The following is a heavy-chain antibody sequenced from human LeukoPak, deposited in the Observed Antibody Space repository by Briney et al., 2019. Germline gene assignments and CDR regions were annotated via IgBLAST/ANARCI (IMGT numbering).Heavy chain of an antibody. D-gene: IGHD2-2*01. CDR1: GGSFSGYY. Sequence: PSETLSLTCAVYGGSFSGYYWSWIRQPPGKGLEWIGEINHSGSTNYNPSLKSRVTISVDTSKNQFSLKLSSVTAADTAVYYCASQIVVVPAATGGWFDPWGQGTLVTVSS. CDR3: ASQIVVVPAATGGWFDP. V-gene: IGHV4-34*01. J-gene: IGHJ5*02. CDR2: INHSGST.